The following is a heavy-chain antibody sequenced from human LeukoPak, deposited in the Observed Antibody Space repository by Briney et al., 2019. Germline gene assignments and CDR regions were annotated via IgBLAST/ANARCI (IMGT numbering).Heavy chain of an antibody. CDR3: ARVGAAAVLVDY. CDR2: ISNNGGYT. Sequence: GGSLRLSCAASGFTFSSSAMSWVRQAPGKGLEWVSAISNNGGYTYYADSVQGRFTISRDNSKSTLCLQMNSLRAEDTAVYYCARVGAAAVLVDYWGQGTLVTVSS. CDR1: GFTFSSSA. D-gene: IGHD6-13*01. V-gene: IGHV3-23*01. J-gene: IGHJ4*02.